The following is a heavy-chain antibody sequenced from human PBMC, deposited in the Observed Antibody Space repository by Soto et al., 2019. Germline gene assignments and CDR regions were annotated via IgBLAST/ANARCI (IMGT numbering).Heavy chain of an antibody. V-gene: IGHV3-74*03. D-gene: IGHD4-17*01. CDR1: GFNFGSFW. Sequence: EVRLVESGGGVAHPGGSLRLSCAAAGFNFGSFWMHWVRQVPGKGLEWVAHINSEGSSTTYADSVKGRFTISRDNVKYTVSLQMNSLRAEDTAVYFCASTRGANWFEKWGQGTLVSVSS. CDR2: INSEGSST. J-gene: IGHJ5*02. CDR3: ASTRGANWFEK.